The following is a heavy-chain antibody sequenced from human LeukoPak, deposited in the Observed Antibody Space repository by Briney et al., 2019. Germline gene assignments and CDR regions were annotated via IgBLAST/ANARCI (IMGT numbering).Heavy chain of an antibody. CDR1: GFTFGDYV. J-gene: IGHJ4*02. D-gene: IGHD3-3*02. Sequence: PGGSLRLPCRSSGFTFGDYVMTWVRQAPGKGLEWVGFIRSKVYGGTTEYAASVKGRFIISRDDSKSIAYLQMNSLETEDTAVYYCAKVPEGQISWGQGTLVTVSS. V-gene: IGHV3-49*04. CDR2: IRSKVYGGTT. CDR3: AKVPEGQIS.